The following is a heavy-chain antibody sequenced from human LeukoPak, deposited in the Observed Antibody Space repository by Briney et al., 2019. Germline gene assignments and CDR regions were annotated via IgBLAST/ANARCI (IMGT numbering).Heavy chain of an antibody. CDR3: ARALAATSNFYYYMDV. V-gene: IGHV1-8*01. CDR2: MNPNSGNT. Sequence: ASVKVSCKVSGYTFTNYDINWMRQATGQGLEWMGWMNPNSGNTGYAQRFQGRVTMTRSTSASTAYMELSGLRSEDTAVYCCARALAATSNFYYYMDVWGKGTTVTVSS. CDR1: GYTFTNYD. J-gene: IGHJ6*03. D-gene: IGHD2-15*01.